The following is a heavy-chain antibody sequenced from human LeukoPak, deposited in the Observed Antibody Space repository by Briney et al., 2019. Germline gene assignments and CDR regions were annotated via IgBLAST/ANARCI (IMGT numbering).Heavy chain of an antibody. CDR1: GFTFSSYA. D-gene: IGHD6-19*01. V-gene: IGHV3-23*01. CDR3: AKVYSSGWYGWIDY. Sequence: QTGGSLRLSCAASGFTFSSYAMSWVRQAPGKGLEWVSAISGSGGSTYYADSVKGRFTISRDNSKNTLYLQMNSLRAEDTAVYYCAKVYSSGWYGWIDYWGQGTLVTVSS. CDR2: ISGSGGST. J-gene: IGHJ4*02.